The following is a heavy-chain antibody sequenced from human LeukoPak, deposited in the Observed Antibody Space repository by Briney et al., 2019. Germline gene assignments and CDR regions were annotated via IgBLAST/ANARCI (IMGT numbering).Heavy chain of an antibody. J-gene: IGHJ5*02. CDR1: GGSVSTANYY. CDR2: VYSSGST. CDR3: ARGTYCTGGTCYSSNWFDP. Sequence: SETLSLTCTVSGGSVSTANYYWSWIRQPPGKGLEWIGYVYSSGSTKYNPSLKSRVTISVDTSKNQFSLELSSVTAADTAVYYCARGTYCTGGTCYSSNWFDPWGQGTLVTVSS. V-gene: IGHV4-61*01. D-gene: IGHD2-15*01.